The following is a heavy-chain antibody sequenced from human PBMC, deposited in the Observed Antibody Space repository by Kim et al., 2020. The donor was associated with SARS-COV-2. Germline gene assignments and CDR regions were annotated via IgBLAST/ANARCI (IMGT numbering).Heavy chain of an antibody. J-gene: IGHJ4*02. Sequence: ASVKVSCKASGYTFTGYYMHWVRQAPGQGLEWMGRINPNSGGTNYAQKFQGRVTMTRDTSISTAYMELNRLRSDDTAVYYCAVYNWNDGRSFDYWGQGTLVTVSS. V-gene: IGHV1-2*06. CDR2: INPNSGGT. D-gene: IGHD1-1*01. CDR1: GYTFTGYY. CDR3: AVYNWNDGRSFDY.